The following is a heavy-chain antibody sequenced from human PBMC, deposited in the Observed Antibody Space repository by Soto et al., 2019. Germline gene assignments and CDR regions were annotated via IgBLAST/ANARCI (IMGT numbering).Heavy chain of an antibody. D-gene: IGHD2-2*01. V-gene: IGHV3-7*01. CDR2: IKQLGSDH. CDR3: AKVICSSTSCYAGDDYYMDV. CDR1: GFTFSTSW. Sequence: GFPRLSCVASGFTFSTSWMSWVRQAPGKGLEWVANIKQLGSDHYYADSVKGRFTISRDNSKNTLYLQMNSLRAEDTAVYYCAKVICSSTSCYAGDDYYMDVWGKGTTVTVSS. J-gene: IGHJ6*03.